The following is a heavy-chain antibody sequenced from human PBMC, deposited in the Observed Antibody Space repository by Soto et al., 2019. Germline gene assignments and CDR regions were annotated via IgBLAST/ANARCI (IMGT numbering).Heavy chain of an antibody. V-gene: IGHV3-21*01. CDR2: ISSSSSYI. D-gene: IGHD6-19*01. Sequence: PVGSLRLSCAASGFTFSSYSVNCVRQAPGKGLEWVSSISSSSSYICYADSVKGRLTISRENAKNSLYLQMNTLRAEDTAVYYCASTNSRGLHANWFDPWGEGTLVTLAP. CDR3: ASTNSRGLHANWFDP. J-gene: IGHJ5*02. CDR1: GFTFSSYS.